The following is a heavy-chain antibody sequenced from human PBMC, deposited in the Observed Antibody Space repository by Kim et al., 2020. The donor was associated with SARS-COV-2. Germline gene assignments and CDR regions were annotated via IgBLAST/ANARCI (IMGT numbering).Heavy chain of an antibody. CDR1: GFTFSDYH. CDR2: TNSDGSHT. D-gene: IGHD1-1*01. J-gene: IGHJ4*02. CDR3: ARDLSWILFDF. V-gene: IGHV3-74*01. Sequence: GGSLRLSCAASGFTFSDYHIHWVRQAPGKGLVWVSRTNSDGSHTNYADFVKGRLTVSRDNTKNTLYLQMNNLRAEDTAIYYCARDLSWILFDFWGQGALVTVSS.